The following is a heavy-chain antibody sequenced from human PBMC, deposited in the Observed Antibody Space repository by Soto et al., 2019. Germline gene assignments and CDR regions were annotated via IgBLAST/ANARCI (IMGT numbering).Heavy chain of an antibody. CDR3: ARSGYSYGPNPLLY. CDR1: GGSISSGGYY. D-gene: IGHD5-18*01. V-gene: IGHV4-31*03. CDR2: IYYSRST. J-gene: IGHJ4*02. Sequence: QVQLQESGPGLVKPSQTLSLTCTVSGGSISSGGYYWSWIRQHPGKGLEWIGYIYYSRSTYYNPSLKGRVTISVDTSKNQFSLKLSSVTAADTAVYYCARSGYSYGPNPLLYWGQGTLVTVSS.